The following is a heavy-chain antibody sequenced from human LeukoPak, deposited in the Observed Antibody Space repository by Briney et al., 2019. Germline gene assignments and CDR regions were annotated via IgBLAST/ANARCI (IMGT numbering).Heavy chain of an antibody. D-gene: IGHD3-10*01. CDR1: GYTFTAYG. V-gene: IGHV1-18*01. CDR3: ARAEDGSGSSDY. CDR2: ISAYNGNT. J-gene: IGHJ4*02. Sequence: ASVNVSCKASGYTFTAYGMNWVRQAPGQGLEWMGWISAYNGNTNYAQKLQGRVTTTTDTSTSTAYMELRSLRSDDTAVYYCARAEDGSGSSDYWGQGTLVTVSS.